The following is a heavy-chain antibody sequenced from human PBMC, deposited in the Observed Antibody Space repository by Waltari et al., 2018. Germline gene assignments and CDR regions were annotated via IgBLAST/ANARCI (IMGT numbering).Heavy chain of an antibody. J-gene: IGHJ6*03. CDR1: GGTFSSYA. D-gene: IGHD1-26*01. Sequence: QVQLVQSGAEVKKPGSSVKVSCKASGGTFSSYAISWVRQAPGQGLEWMGGIIPILGIANYAQKFQGRVTITADESTSTAYMELSSPRSEDTAVYYCARRSGSYPDYYYYMDVWGKGTTVTVSS. V-gene: IGHV1-69*04. CDR2: IIPILGIA. CDR3: ARRSGSYPDYYYYMDV.